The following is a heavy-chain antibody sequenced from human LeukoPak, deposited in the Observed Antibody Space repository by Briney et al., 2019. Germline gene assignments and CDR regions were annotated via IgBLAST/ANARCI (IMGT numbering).Heavy chain of an antibody. CDR1: GGTFSSDA. CDR2: IIPLSGTT. V-gene: IGHV1-69*05. Sequence: ASVKVSCKASGGTFSSDAISWVRQAPGQGLEWMGGIIPLSGTTNYAQEFQGRVTITTDESTKTVYMELNSLTSEDTAVYYCARDLGISTEYWGQGTLVAVSS. D-gene: IGHD2-15*01. J-gene: IGHJ4*02. CDR3: ARDLGISTEY.